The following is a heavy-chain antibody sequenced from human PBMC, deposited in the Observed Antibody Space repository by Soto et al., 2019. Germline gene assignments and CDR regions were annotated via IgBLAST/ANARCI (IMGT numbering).Heavy chain of an antibody. J-gene: IGHJ6*02. Sequence: QVQLVESGGGVVQPGRSLRLSCAASGFTFSSYGMHWVRQAPGKGLEWVAGISYDGSNKYYVDSVKGRFTISRDNSKNTLHLQMNSLRAEDTAVYYCAKDKRPNYYYGMDVWGQGTTVTVSS. CDR3: AKDKRPNYYYGMDV. CDR2: ISYDGSNK. CDR1: GFTFSSYG. V-gene: IGHV3-30*18.